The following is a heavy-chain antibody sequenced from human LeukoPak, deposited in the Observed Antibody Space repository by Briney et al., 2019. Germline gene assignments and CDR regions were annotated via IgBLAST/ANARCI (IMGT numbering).Heavy chain of an antibody. V-gene: IGHV1-2*02. CDR1: GYTFTGYY. CDR3: ARDQGAAAGWKVRQANWFDP. Sequence: ASVKVSCKASGYTFTGYYTHWVRQAPGQGLEWMGWINPNSGGTNYAQKFQGRVTMTRDTSISTAYMELSRLRSDDTAVYYCARDQGAAAGWKVRQANWFDPLGQGTLVTVSS. J-gene: IGHJ5*02. CDR2: INPNSGGT. D-gene: IGHD6-13*01.